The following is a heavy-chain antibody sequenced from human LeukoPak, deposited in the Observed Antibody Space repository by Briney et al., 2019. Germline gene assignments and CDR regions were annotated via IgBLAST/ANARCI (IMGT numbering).Heavy chain of an antibody. D-gene: IGHD3-16*01. V-gene: IGHV1-8*01. CDR3: ARQTFGVLYFDS. Sequence: ASVKVSCKASGYTFTSYDINWVRQATGQGLEWMGWMNTHSGNTGYAQKFQDRLTMTRNTSINTAYMELSSLRSEDTAVYYCARQTFGVLYFDSWGQGTLVIVSS. CDR2: MNTHSGNT. CDR1: GYTFTSYD. J-gene: IGHJ4*02.